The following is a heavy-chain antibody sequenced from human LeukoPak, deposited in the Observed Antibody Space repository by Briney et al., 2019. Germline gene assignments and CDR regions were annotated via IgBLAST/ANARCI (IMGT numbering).Heavy chain of an antibody. CDR2: IGASGAT. CDR3: AKNYHDNTAYFSWAFDV. CDR1: GFTFRIYA. Sequence: GGSLRLSCAASGFTFRIYAMTWVRQAPGKGLEWVSAIGASGATFYTDSVSGLFTISRDNSRNTLHLQMNSLRTEDTAVYYCAKNYHDNTAYFSWAFDVWGQGTMVTLSS. V-gene: IGHV3-23*01. D-gene: IGHD3-22*01. J-gene: IGHJ3*01.